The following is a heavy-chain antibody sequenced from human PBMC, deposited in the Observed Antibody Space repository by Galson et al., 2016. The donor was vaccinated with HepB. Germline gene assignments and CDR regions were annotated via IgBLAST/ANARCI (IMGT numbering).Heavy chain of an antibody. CDR1: GFTVKNNY. D-gene: IGHD3-22*01. CDR2: IYSGGSA. CDR3: TRDRYYYDTAGGGDSWSHGH. J-gene: IGHJ4*02. Sequence: SLRLSCAAPGFTVKNNYMSWVRQAPGKGLEWVSLIYSGGSAYYADSVKGRFTISRDESKNTVYLQMIHMRGEDTAVYYCTRDRYYYDTAGGGDSWSHGHWGQGTQVTVSS. V-gene: IGHV3-66*01.